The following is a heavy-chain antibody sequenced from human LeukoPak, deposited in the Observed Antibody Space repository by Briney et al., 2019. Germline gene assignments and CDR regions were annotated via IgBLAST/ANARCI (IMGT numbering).Heavy chain of an antibody. D-gene: IGHD5-24*01. CDR1: GYSISSGYY. J-gene: IGHJ4*02. CDR2: IYHSGST. Sequence: SETLSLTCAVSGYSISSGYYWGWIRPPPGKGLEWIGSIYHSGSTYYNPSLKSRVTISVDTSKNQFSLKLSSVTAADTAVYYCARTRDGYNPFDYWGQGTLVTVSS. CDR3: ARTRDGYNPFDY. V-gene: IGHV4-38-2*01.